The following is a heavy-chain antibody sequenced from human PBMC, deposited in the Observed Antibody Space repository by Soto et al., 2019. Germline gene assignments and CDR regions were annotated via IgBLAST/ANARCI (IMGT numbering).Heavy chain of an antibody. D-gene: IGHD6-6*01. J-gene: IGHJ4*02. V-gene: IGHV2-5*02. CDR1: GFSLSTSGVG. CDR2: IYWDDDK. CDR3: AHSRRRYGYSSSPKFDY. Sequence: QITLKESGPTLVKPTQPLTLTCTFSGFSLSTSGVGVGWIRQPPGKALEWLALIYWDDDKRYSPSLKSRTTITKDTSKSQVVLTMTNTDPVDTATYYCAHSRRRYGYSSSPKFDYWGQGTLVTVSS.